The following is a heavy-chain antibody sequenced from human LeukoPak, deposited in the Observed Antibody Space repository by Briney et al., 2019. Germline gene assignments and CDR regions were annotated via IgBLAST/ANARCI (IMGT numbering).Heavy chain of an antibody. Sequence: SETLSLTCTVSGGSISSYCWSWIRQPPGKGLEWIGYIYYSGSTNYNPSLKSRVTISVDTSKNQFSLKLSSVTAADTAVYYCARAKYSSGWYYFDYWGQGTLVTVSS. CDR3: ARAKYSSGWYYFDY. J-gene: IGHJ4*02. D-gene: IGHD6-19*01. CDR1: GGSISSYC. CDR2: IYYSGST. V-gene: IGHV4-59*01.